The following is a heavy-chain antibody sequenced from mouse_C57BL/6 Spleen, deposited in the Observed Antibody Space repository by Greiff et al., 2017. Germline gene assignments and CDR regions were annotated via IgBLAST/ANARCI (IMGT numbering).Heavy chain of an antibody. CDR3: TLIYYGLWYFDV. J-gene: IGHJ1*03. CDR2: IRLKSDNYAT. D-gene: IGHD2-1*01. V-gene: IGHV6-3*01. CDR1: GFTFSNYW. Sequence: EVKLVESGGGLVQPGGSMKLSCVASGFTFSNYWMNWVRQSPEKGLEWVAQIRLKSDNYATHYAESVKGRFTISRDDSKSSVYLQMNNLSAEDTGIYYCTLIYYGLWYFDVWGTGTTVTVSS.